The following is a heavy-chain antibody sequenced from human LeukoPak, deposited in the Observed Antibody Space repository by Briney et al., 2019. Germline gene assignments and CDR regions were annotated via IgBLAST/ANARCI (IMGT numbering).Heavy chain of an antibody. CDR2: IYHSGNT. Sequence: SETLSLTCTVTGASISSGGYSWNWFRQHPGKGLEWIGYIYHSGNTFYNPSLKSRVSIAVDTSRNQFSLKVTSVTAADTAVYYCARDLGYQLLYWGQGIQVTVSS. CDR3: ARDLGYQLLY. J-gene: IGHJ4*02. CDR1: GASISSGGYS. V-gene: IGHV4-31*03. D-gene: IGHD2-2*01.